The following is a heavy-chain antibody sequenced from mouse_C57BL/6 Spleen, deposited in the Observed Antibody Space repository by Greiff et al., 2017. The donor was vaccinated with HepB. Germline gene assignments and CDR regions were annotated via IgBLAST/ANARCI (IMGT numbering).Heavy chain of an antibody. CDR1: GFTFSSYA. V-gene: IGHV5-4*01. CDR2: ISDGGSYT. J-gene: IGHJ4*01. D-gene: IGHD1-1*01. CDR3: ARDDGSSYDYAMDY. Sequence: EVKLQESGGGLVKPGGSLKLSCAASGFTFSSYAMSWVRQTPEKRLEWVATISDGGSYTYYPDNVKGRFTISRDNAKNNLYLQMSHLKSEDTAMYYCARDDGSSYDYAMDYWGQGTSVTVSS.